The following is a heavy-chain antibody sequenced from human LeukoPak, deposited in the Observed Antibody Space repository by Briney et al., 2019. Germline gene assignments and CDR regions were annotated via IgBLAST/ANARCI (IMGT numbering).Heavy chain of an antibody. D-gene: IGHD3-22*01. V-gene: IGHV3-21*01. J-gene: IGHJ3*02. CDR1: GFTFSSYS. CDR3: ARDIEYYDRSGSKAFDI. CDR2: ISSSSSYI. Sequence: GGSLRLSCAASGFTFSSYSMNWVRQAPGKGLEWVSSISSSSSYIYYADSVKGRFTISRDNAKNSLYLQMNTLRAEDTAVYYCARDIEYYDRSGSKAFDIWGQGTMVTVSS.